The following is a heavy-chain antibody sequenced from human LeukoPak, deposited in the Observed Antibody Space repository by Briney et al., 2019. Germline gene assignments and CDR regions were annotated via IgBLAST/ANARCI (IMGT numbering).Heavy chain of an antibody. V-gene: IGHV4-4*02. Sequence: PSETLSLTCAVSGGSISSSNWWSWIRQPPGKGLEWIGEIYHSESTNYNPSLKSRVTISVDKSKTQFSLKLSSVTAADTAVYYCARRCIAAAGTYDAFDIWGQGTMVTVSS. CDR1: GGSISSSNW. D-gene: IGHD6-13*01. CDR2: IYHSEST. J-gene: IGHJ3*02. CDR3: ARRCIAAAGTYDAFDI.